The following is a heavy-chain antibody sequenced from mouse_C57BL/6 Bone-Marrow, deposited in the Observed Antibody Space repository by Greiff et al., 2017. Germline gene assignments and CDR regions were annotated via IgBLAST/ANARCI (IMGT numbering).Heavy chain of an antibody. CDR1: GYTFTDYY. J-gene: IGHJ4*01. V-gene: IGHV1-26*01. D-gene: IGHD1-1*01. CDR2: INPNNGGT. CDR3: SRADYYGSSYYAMDY. Sequence: EVQLQQSGPELVKPGASVKISCKASGYTFTDYYMNWVKQSHGKSLEWIGDINPNNGGTSYNQKFKGKATLTVDKSSSTAYMALHSLTSEETAVYYWSRADYYGSSYYAMDYWGQGTSVTVAS.